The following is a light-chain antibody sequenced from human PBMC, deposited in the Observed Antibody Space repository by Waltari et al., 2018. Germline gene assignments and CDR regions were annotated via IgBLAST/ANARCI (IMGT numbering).Light chain of an antibody. CDR1: HSVSTS. Sequence: EIVLTQSPATLSLSPGERATPSCRASHSVSTSPAWYQQKPGQSPRLLIYDASSRAPGIPARFSGSGSGTDFTLTISGLQAEDVALYSCHQYYSILRWTFGQGTKVEIK. J-gene: IGKJ1*01. V-gene: IGKV3-11*01. CDR2: DAS. CDR3: HQYYSILRWT.